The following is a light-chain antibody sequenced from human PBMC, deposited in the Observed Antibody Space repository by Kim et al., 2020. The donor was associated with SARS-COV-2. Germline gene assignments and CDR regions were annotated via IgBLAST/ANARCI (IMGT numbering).Light chain of an antibody. J-gene: IGKJ2*01. Sequence: SASVGDRVTITCRASQNINTYLNWYQQTPGKAPKLLIHAASRLQNGVPSRFSGSGSGTDFTLTIISLQPEDFAAYYCQQSYNTPYTFGQGTKLEIK. CDR3: QQSYNTPYT. CDR1: QNINTY. CDR2: AAS. V-gene: IGKV1-39*01.